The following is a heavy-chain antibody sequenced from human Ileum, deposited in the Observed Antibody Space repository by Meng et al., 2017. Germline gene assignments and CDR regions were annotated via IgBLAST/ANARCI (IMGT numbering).Heavy chain of an antibody. Sequence: QVQLQESGPGLVKPSGALSLPCAVSGGSISRSIWWSWVRQPPEKGLEWIGEIHHSGTTNYSPSLKSRLTISVDKSKNQFSLKLQSVTAADTAVYFCARGVVSGSHYNTYWGQGILVTVSS. CDR1: GGSISRSIW. D-gene: IGHD3-10*01. J-gene: IGHJ4*02. CDR3: ARGVVSGSHYNTY. CDR2: IHHSGTT. V-gene: IGHV4-4*02.